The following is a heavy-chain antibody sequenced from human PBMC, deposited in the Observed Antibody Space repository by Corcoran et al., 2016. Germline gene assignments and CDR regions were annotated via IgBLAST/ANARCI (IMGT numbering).Heavy chain of an antibody. J-gene: IGHJ4*02. D-gene: IGHD2-2*01. CDR2: IYYSGST. Sequence: QLQLQESGPGLVKPSETLSLTCTVSGGSISSSSYYWGWIRQPPGKGLEWIGSIYYSGSTYYNPSLKSRVTISVDTSKNQFSLKLSSVTAADTAVYYCATVYCSSTSCPELVDYWGQGTLVTVSS. CDR1: GGSISSSSYY. CDR3: ATVYCSSTSCPELVDY. V-gene: IGHV4-39*01.